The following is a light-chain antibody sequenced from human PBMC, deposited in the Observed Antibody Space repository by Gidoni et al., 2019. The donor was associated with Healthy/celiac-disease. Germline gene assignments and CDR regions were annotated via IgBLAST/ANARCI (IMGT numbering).Light chain of an antibody. Sequence: DIVMTQSPFPLPVTLGEPPSIPCRSSQSLLHSNGYNYLDWYLQKPGQSPQLLIYLGSNRASGVPDRFSGSGSGTDVTLKISRVEAEDVGVYYCMQALQTLWTFGQGTKVEIK. CDR2: LGS. CDR1: QSLLHSNGYNY. J-gene: IGKJ1*01. CDR3: MQALQTLWT. V-gene: IGKV2-28*01.